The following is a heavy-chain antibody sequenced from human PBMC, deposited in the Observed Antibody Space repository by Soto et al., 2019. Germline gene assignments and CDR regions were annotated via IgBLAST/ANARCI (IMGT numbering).Heavy chain of an antibody. CDR2: IYYSGST. D-gene: IGHD5-12*01. CDR1: GGSISSSSYY. CDR3: ARLERGYSGYEYNWFDP. V-gene: IGHV4-39*01. J-gene: IGHJ5*02. Sequence: SETLSLTCTVSGGSISSSSYYWGWIRQPPGKGLEWIGSIYYSGSTYYNPSLKSRVTISVDTSKNQFSLKLSSVTAADTAVYYCARLERGYSGYEYNWFDPWGQGTLVTVSS.